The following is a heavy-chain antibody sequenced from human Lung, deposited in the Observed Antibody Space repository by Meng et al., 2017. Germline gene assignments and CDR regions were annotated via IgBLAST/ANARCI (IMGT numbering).Heavy chain of an antibody. CDR2: IDPNNDHT. D-gene: IGHD6-13*01. CDR1: GYTFAAYG. Sequence: VQLVQAGPEGMEPVASVQLARNPSGYTFAAYGIHWLRQAPGQGLEWMGRIDPNNDHTQYAQNFQGRVTMTSDTSISTVYMELNGLRSDDTAVYYCARDEDISAAGKLFGDYWGQGTLVTVSS. V-gene: IGHV1-2*06. J-gene: IGHJ4*02. CDR3: ARDEDISAAGKLFGDY.